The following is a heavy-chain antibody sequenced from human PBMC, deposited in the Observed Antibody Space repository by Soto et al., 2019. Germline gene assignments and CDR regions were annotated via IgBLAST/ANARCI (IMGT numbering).Heavy chain of an antibody. Sequence: QVQLEQSGAEVKKPGASVKVSCKASGYTFTSYGISWVRQAPGQGLEWMGRISAYNGNTNYAQKAQCRVTTTTDTPSSTAYMELRTLRSDATAVYSFPTVVGALGPPFDPWRQGTLVTLSS. CDR2: ISAYNGNT. D-gene: IGHD1-26*01. J-gene: IGHJ5*02. V-gene: IGHV1-18*01. CDR3: PTVVGALGPPFDP. CDR1: GYTFTSYG.